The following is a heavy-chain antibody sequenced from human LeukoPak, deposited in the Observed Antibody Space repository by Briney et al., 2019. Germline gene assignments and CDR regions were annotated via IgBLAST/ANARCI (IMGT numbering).Heavy chain of an antibody. CDR3: GCDSSGYSIDY. Sequence: GSLRLSCAASGFTFSSYSMNWVRPAPGKGLEWVSSISSSSSYIYYADSVKGRFTISRDNAKNSPYLQMNSLRAEDTAVYYCGCDSSGYSIDYWGQGTLVTVSS. CDR2: ISSSSSYI. V-gene: IGHV3-21*01. J-gene: IGHJ4*02. D-gene: IGHD3-22*01. CDR1: GFTFSSYS.